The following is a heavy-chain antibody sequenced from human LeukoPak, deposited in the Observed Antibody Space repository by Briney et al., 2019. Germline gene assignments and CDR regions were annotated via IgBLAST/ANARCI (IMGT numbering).Heavy chain of an antibody. CDR1: GYNFISYW. CDR2: IYPRDSET. J-gene: IGHJ4*02. CDR3: ACATDIASAGTDY. V-gene: IGHV5-51*01. Sequence: GESLKISCQGSGYNFISYWIGWVRQMPGEGLEWMGIIYPRDSETRYSPSFQGQVTFSVDKTINTAYLQWSSLKASDTALYYCACATDIASAGTDYWGQGTLVTVSS. D-gene: IGHD6-13*01.